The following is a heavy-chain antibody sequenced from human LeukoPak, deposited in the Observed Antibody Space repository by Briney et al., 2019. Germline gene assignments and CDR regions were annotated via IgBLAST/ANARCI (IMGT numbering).Heavy chain of an antibody. CDR3: ARHDGSTWDAFDI. D-gene: IGHD5-24*01. CDR1: GGSISSYY. CDR2: IYYSGTT. Sequence: PSETLSLTCTVSGGSISSYYWNWVRQPPGKGLEWIGYIYYSGTTNYNPSLKSRVIISVDTSKNQFSLKLSSVTAADTAVYYCARHDGSTWDAFDIWGQGTMVTVSS. J-gene: IGHJ3*02. V-gene: IGHV4-59*08.